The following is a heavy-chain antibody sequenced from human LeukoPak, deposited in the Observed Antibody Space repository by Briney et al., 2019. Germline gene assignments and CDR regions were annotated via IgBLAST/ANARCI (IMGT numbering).Heavy chain of an antibody. Sequence: PSETLSLTCTVSGGSISSSSYYWGWIRQPPGKGLEWIGSIYYSGSTYYNPSLKSRVTISVDTSNNHFSLKLSSVTAADTAVYYCAREVGWLHPVGAFDIWGQGTMVTVSS. D-gene: IGHD5-12*01. CDR3: AREVGWLHPVGAFDI. V-gene: IGHV4-39*02. J-gene: IGHJ3*02. CDR2: IYYSGST. CDR1: GGSISSSSYY.